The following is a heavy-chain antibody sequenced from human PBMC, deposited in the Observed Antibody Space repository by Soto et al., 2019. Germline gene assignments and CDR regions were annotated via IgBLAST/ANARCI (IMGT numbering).Heavy chain of an antibody. V-gene: IGHV1-18*01. Sequence: QVQLVQSGAEVKKPGASVKVSCKASGYTFTSYGISWVRQAPGQGLEWMGWISAYNGNTNYAQKLQGRVTMTTDTSKRTAYMELRSLRSDDTAVYYCARVAITLVRGVSFYYYYGMDVWGQGTTVTVSS. D-gene: IGHD3-10*01. J-gene: IGHJ6*02. CDR3: ARVAITLVRGVSFYYYYGMDV. CDR2: ISAYNGNT. CDR1: GYTFTSYG.